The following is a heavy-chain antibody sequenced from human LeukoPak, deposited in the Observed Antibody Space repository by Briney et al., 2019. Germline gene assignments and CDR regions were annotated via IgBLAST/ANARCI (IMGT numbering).Heavy chain of an antibody. CDR2: ISYDGSNK. Sequence: GGSLRLSCAAPGFTFSSYAMHWVRQAPGKGLEWVAVISYDGSNKYYADSVKGRFTISRDNSKNTLYLQMNSLRAEDTAVYYCARYSRFEGNGNWGQGTLVTVSS. CDR3: ARYSRFEGNGN. J-gene: IGHJ4*02. V-gene: IGHV3-30-3*01. D-gene: IGHD1-1*01. CDR1: GFTFSSYA.